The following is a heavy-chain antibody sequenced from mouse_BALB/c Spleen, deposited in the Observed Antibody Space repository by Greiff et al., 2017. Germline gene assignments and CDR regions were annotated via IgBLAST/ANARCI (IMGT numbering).Heavy chain of an antibody. CDR3: AIWYYAMDY. CDR2: IDPSDSYT. Sequence: QVQLQQPGAELVKPGASVKLSCKASGYTFTSYWMHWVKQRPGQGLEWIGEIDPSDSYTNYNQKFKGKATLTVDKSSSTAYMQLSSLTSEDSAVYYCAIWYYAMDYWGQGTSVTVSS. J-gene: IGHJ4*01. CDR1: GYTFTSYW. D-gene: IGHD1-1*02. V-gene: IGHV1-69*02.